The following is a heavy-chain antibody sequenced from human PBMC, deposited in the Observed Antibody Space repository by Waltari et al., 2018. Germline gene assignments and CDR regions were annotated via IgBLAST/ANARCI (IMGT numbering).Heavy chain of an antibody. V-gene: IGHV3-30*02. CDR3: AKDRRGMVVSGHQVDY. J-gene: IGHJ4*02. CDR1: GFTFSSYG. D-gene: IGHD2-15*01. Sequence: QVQLVESGGGVVQPGGSLRLSCAASGFTFSSYGMHWVRQAPGKGLEWVAFIRYDGSNKYYADSVKGRFTISRDNSKNTLYLQMNSLRAEDTAVYYCAKDRRGMVVSGHQVDYWGQGTLVTVSS. CDR2: IRYDGSNK.